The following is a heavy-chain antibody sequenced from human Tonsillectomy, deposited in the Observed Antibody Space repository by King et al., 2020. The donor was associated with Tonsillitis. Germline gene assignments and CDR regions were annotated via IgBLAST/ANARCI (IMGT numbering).Heavy chain of an antibody. V-gene: IGHV1-18*04. CDR2: ANTYNDDT. J-gene: IGHJ4*02. CDR1: GYIFTQYG. CDR3: ARHGSGATTVFPFAY. D-gene: IGHD1-1*01. Sequence: VQLVESGAEVKKPGAALKVSCKASGYIFTQYGISWVRQAPGQGLEGMGGANTYNDDTNYAQKFRGRVTMTTDTSTTTAYMELRSLRSDDTAVYFCARHGSGATTVFPFAYWGQGTRVSVSS.